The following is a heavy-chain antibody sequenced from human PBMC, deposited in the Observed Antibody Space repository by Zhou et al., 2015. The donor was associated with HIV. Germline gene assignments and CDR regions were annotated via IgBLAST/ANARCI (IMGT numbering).Heavy chain of an antibody. D-gene: IGHD3-10*01. Sequence: QVQLVQSGAEVKKPGASVKVSCKASGYTFTGYYMHWVRQAPGQGLEWMGWINPNSGGTNYAQKFQGRVTMTRDTSTSTAYMELSRLRSDDTAVYYCARGEGYYGSGTVDAFDIWGQGTMVTVSS. J-gene: IGHJ3*02. CDR1: GYTFTGYY. CDR3: ARGEGYYGSGTVDAFDI. V-gene: IGHV1-2*02. CDR2: INPNSGGT.